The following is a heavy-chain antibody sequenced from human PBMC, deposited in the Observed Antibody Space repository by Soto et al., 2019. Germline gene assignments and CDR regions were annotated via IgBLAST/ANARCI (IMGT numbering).Heavy chain of an antibody. CDR2: MNPNSGNT. V-gene: IGHV1-8*01. Sequence: QVQLVQSGAEVKKPGASVKVSCKASGYTFTSYDVNWVRQATGQGLEWMGWMNPNSGNTGYAQKFXGXVXMXRNTSISTAYMELSGLRSEDTAVYYCARELTMIVDNWGQGTLVAVSS. CDR1: GYTFTSYD. CDR3: ARELTMIVDN. D-gene: IGHD3-22*01. J-gene: IGHJ4*02.